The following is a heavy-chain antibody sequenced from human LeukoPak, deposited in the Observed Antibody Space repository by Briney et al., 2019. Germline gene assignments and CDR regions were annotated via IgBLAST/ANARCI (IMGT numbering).Heavy chain of an antibody. Sequence: GGSLRLSCAASGFTFSSYSMNWVRQAPGKGLDWVSSISSSSSYIYYADSVKGRFTISRDNAKNSPYLQMNSLRAEDTAVYYCARDGHYGDYPRWFDPWGQGTLVTVSS. V-gene: IGHV3-21*01. CDR1: GFTFSSYS. CDR3: ARDGHYGDYPRWFDP. CDR2: ISSSSSYI. J-gene: IGHJ5*02. D-gene: IGHD4-17*01.